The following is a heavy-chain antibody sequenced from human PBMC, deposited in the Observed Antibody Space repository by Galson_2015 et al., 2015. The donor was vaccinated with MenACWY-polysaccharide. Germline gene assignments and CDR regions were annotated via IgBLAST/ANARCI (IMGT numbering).Heavy chain of an antibody. Sequence: SLRLSCAGSGFIFSFYAIHWVRQAPGAGLEWVALISHDGKKKFYADSVKGRFTISRDNSKNTVYLEINSLRPEDTAVFYCVKDWTKLPGEFVDWLPSTHFDKWGQGAPVTVSS. D-gene: IGHD3-9*01. CDR3: VKDWTKLPGEFVDWLPSTHFDK. CDR1: GFIFSFYA. J-gene: IGHJ1*01. V-gene: IGHV3-30*18. CDR2: ISHDGKKK.